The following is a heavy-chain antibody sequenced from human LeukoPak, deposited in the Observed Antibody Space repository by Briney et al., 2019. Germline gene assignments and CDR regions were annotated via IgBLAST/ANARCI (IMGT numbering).Heavy chain of an antibody. CDR3: ARDSVVVPAAISPNWFDP. V-gene: IGHV4-34*01. J-gene: IGHJ5*02. Sequence: SETLSLTCAVYGGSFSGYYWSWIRQPPGKGLEWIGEINHSGGTNYNPSLKSRVTISVDTSKNQFSLKLSSVTAADTAVYYCARDSVVVPAAISPNWFDPWGQGTLVTVSS. D-gene: IGHD2-2*02. CDR1: GGSFSGYY. CDR2: INHSGGT.